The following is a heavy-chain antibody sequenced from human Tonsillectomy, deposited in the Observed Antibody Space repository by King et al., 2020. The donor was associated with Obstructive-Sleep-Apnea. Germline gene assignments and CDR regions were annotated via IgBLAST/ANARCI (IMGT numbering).Heavy chain of an antibody. V-gene: IGHV3-30*18. CDR2: ISYDGSNK. CDR3: AKERTVARSRAFDI. CDR1: GFTFSSDG. J-gene: IGHJ3*02. Sequence: QVQLVESGGGVVQPGRSLRLSCAASGFTFSSDGMHWVRQAPGKGLEWVAVISYDGSNKYYADSVKGRFTTSRDNSKNTLYLQMNSLRAEDTAVYYCAKERTVARSRAFDIWGQGTMVTVSS. D-gene: IGHD5-12*01.